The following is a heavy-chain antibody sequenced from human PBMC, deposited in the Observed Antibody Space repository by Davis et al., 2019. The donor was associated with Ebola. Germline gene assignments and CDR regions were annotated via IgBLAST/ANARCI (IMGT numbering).Heavy chain of an antibody. J-gene: IGHJ4*02. D-gene: IGHD3-22*01. V-gene: IGHV3-48*02. CDR3: TRERLNHNYDSSGQSV. Sequence: GGSLRPSCAASGVSSSDYSTNWVRQAPGKGLEWVSYISSGGITTYYTDSVRGRFTSSRDNAKNTLYLQMNSLRDEDTAVYFCTRERLNHNYDSSGQSVWGQGTLVTVSS. CDR1: GVSSSDYS. CDR2: ISSGGITT.